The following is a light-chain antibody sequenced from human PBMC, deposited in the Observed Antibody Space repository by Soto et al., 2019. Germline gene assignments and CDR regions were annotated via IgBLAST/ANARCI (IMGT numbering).Light chain of an antibody. J-gene: IGKJ4*01. V-gene: IGKV1-39*01. CDR3: QQSYSTPLT. CDR1: QSISSY. Sequence: DIQMTQSPSSLSASVGDGVTIASRASQSISSYLNWYQQKPGKAPKLLIYAASSLQSGVPSRFSGSGSGTDFTLTISSLQPEDFATYYCQQSYSTPLTFGGGTKVDIK. CDR2: AAS.